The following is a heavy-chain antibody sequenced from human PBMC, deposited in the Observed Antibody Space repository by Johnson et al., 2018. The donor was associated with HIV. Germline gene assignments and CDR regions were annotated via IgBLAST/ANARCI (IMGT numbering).Heavy chain of an antibody. D-gene: IGHD4-23*01. CDR2: ISSDGTTK. J-gene: IGHJ3*01. CDR3: ARELKDGDYSRGAFDL. CDR1: GFIFSNYP. V-gene: IGHV3-30*19. Sequence: VQLVESGGGVVQPGRSLRLSCVASGFIFSNYPMHWVRQAPGKGLEWVAIISSDGTTKYYADSMKGRFTISRDNSKTSLSLQMNSLRTEDTAVYYCARELKDGDYSRGAFDLWGQGTMVTVTS.